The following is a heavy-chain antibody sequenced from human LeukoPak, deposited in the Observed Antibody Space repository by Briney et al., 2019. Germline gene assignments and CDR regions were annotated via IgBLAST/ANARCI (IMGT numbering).Heavy chain of an antibody. Sequence: SVKVSCKVSGGSFSSYAVYWVRQAPGQGLEWIGGVIPIFGGANYAQKFQDRVTITADESTAYMELSSLRSEDTAVYYCARDRGLYGPEFDYWGQGTLVTVSS. CDR2: VIPIFGGA. D-gene: IGHD3-16*01. CDR1: GGSFSSYA. CDR3: ARDRGLYGPEFDY. J-gene: IGHJ4*02. V-gene: IGHV1-69*01.